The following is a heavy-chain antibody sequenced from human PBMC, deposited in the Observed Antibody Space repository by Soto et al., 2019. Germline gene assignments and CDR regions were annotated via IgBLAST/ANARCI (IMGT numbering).Heavy chain of an antibody. J-gene: IGHJ6*02. CDR1: GVTFSSYG. D-gene: IGHD4-17*01. Sequence: PGGSLRLSCSAAGVTFSSYGMHWVRQAPGTGLEWVAVMSYDGSKYYADTVKGRFTISRDNSKNTLYLQINSLRPEDTAVYYCAKDFTPWFGDYFYYYYGMDVWGQGTTVTVSS. CDR2: MSYDGSK. V-gene: IGHV3-30*18. CDR3: AKDFTPWFGDYFYYYYGMDV.